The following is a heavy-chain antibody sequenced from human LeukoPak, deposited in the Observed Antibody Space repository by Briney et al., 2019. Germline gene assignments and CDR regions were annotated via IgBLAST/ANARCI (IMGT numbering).Heavy chain of an antibody. CDR2: IDPSDSYT. CDR3: ARHGPWGSGSYSIDI. Sequence: GESLRISCKGSGYSFTSYWISWVRQMPGKGLEWIGRIDPSDSYTNYSPSFQGQVTISVDKSISTAYVQWSSLKASDTAMYYCARHGPWGSGSYSIDIWGQGTMVTVS. V-gene: IGHV5-10-1*04. D-gene: IGHD3-10*01. J-gene: IGHJ3*02. CDR1: GYSFTSYW.